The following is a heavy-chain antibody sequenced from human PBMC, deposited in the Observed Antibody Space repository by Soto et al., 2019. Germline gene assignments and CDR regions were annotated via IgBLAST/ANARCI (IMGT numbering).Heavy chain of an antibody. V-gene: IGHV4-4*02. CDR3: ARGAHGFSHQYGMEV. Sequence: SETLSLTCAVAGGSISNENWGSWLRQPPGKGLEWVGEIYHSGSTNYNPSLRSRVTISVDRCKNQFSLKLRSVTAAATAVYYCARGAHGFSHQYGMEVWGQGTMVTV. J-gene: IGHJ6*01. D-gene: IGHD3-10*01. CDR2: IYHSGST. CDR1: GGSISNENW.